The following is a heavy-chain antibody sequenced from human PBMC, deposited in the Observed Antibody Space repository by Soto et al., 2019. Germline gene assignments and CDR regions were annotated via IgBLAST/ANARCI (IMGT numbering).Heavy chain of an antibody. Sequence: GGSLRLSCAASGFTFSSYAMSWVRQAPGKGLEWVSAISGSGGSTYYADSVKGRFTISRDNSKNTLYLQMNSLRAEDTVVYYCAKVPHQYYYDLYYFDYWGQGTLVTVSS. CDR1: GFTFSSYA. D-gene: IGHD3-22*01. J-gene: IGHJ4*02. CDR3: AKVPHQYYYDLYYFDY. V-gene: IGHV3-23*01. CDR2: ISGSGGST.